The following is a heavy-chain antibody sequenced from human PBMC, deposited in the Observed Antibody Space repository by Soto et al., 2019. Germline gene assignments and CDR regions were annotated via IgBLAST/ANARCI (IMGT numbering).Heavy chain of an antibody. CDR1: GLTVTRNY. CDR3: ATGGSKRVRGAIVEVFHLEF. V-gene: IGHV3-53*02. J-gene: IGHJ4*02. D-gene: IGHD3-10*01. CDR2: IHTGGKT. Sequence: ELQLVESGGGLIQPGGSLRLSCAASGLTVTRNYMTWVRLAPGKGLECVSTIHTGGKTFYTDSVKGRFTVSRDASKNTVDLQMNTLSVEDTALYYCATGGSKRVRGAIVEVFHLEFWGRGTVVTVSP.